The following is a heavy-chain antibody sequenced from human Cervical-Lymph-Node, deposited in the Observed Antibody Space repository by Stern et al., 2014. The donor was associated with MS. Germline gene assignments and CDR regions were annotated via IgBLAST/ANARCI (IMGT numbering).Heavy chain of an antibody. CDR1: GYNFIDHA. CDR3: ARQPDYSDFLDF. Sequence: QVQLVQSGAEVKKPGASMTISCKTSGYNFIDHALHWVRQAPGQRLEWLGWINGGPGTTKYSQKFQGRVSFTRDKAASAAYMDLSSLSPDDTAVYYCARQPDYSDFLDFWGQGTLVTVSS. D-gene: IGHD4-11*01. V-gene: IGHV1-3*01. CDR2: INGGPGTT. J-gene: IGHJ4*02.